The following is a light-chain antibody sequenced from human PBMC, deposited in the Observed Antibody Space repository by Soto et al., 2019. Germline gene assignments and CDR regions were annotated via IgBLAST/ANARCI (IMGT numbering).Light chain of an antibody. V-gene: IGLV4-69*01. J-gene: IGLJ2*01. CDR2: LNSDGSH. CDR1: SGHSSYA. Sequence: QLVLTQSPSASASLGASVKLTCTLSSGHSSYAIAWHQQQPEKGPRYLMKLNSDGSHSKGDGIPVRFSGSSSGAERYLTISSLQSEDEADYYCQTWATGIGVVFGGGTKLTVL. CDR3: QTWATGIGVV.